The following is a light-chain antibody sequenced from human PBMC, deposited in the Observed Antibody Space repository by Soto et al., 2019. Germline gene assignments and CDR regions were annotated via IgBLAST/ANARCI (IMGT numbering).Light chain of an antibody. CDR3: QQYNNWPPTWT. CDR2: GAS. J-gene: IGKJ1*01. CDR1: QSFSNSF. V-gene: IGKV3-15*01. Sequence: EIVLTQSPGTLSLSLVERSTLSCRASQSFSNSFLAWYQQKPGQAHRLLIYGASTRATGIPARFSGSGSGTEFTLTISSLQSEDFAVYYCQQYNNWPPTWTFGQGTKVDIK.